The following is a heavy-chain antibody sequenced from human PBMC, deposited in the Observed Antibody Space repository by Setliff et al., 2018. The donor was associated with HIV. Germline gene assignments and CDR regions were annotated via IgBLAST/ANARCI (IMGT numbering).Heavy chain of an antibody. D-gene: IGHD2-15*01. CDR2: ISTYSDET. Sequence: ASVKVSCKPSGYTFTTYGLSWVRQAPGQGLEWMGWISTYSDETSSSQNLQGRLTMTTDTSTGTAYMELRSLTSDDTAVYYCASCSAGSCYSNGYYYYGVDVWGQGTTVTVSS. V-gene: IGHV1-18*01. J-gene: IGHJ6*02. CDR1: GYTFTTYG. CDR3: ASCSAGSCYSNGYYYYGVDV.